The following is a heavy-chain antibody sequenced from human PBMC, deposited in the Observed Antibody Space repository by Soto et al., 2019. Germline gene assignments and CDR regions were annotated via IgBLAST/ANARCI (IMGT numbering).Heavy chain of an antibody. Sequence: PSEALSRTRSVSCDTISGYHWTWIRQPAGKGLEWIGRIYSSGSTDYNPSLKSRVIMSVDTSKNQFSLKLTSVTAADTAVYYCAREYSYHFDPWGQGTLVTVSS. CDR1: CDTISGYH. D-gene: IGHD5-18*01. V-gene: IGHV4-4*07. CDR2: IYSSGST. CDR3: AREYSYHFDP. J-gene: IGHJ5*02.